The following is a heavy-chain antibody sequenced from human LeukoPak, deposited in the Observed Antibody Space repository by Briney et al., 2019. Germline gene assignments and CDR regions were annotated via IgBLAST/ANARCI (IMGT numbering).Heavy chain of an antibody. CDR1: GFTFSSYG. V-gene: IGHV3-30*03. Sequence: GGSLRLSCAASGFTFSSYGMHWVRQAPGKGLEWVAVISYDGSNKYYADSVKGRFTISRDNSKNTLYLQTNSLRAEDTAVYYCAFGGDSSGYIDYWGQGTLVTVSS. CDR2: ISYDGSNK. J-gene: IGHJ4*02. CDR3: AFGGDSSGYIDY. D-gene: IGHD3-22*01.